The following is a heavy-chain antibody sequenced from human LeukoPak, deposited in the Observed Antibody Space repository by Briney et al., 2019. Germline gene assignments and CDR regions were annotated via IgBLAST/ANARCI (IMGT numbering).Heavy chain of an antibody. V-gene: IGHV4-59*01. CDR2: IYYSGST. D-gene: IGHD3-9*01. Sequence: TSETLSLTCTVSGGSISSYYWSWIRQPPGKGLEWIGYIYYSGSTNYNPSLKSRVTISVDTSKNQFSLKLSSVTAADTAVYYCARGGMTGYYPWGQGTLVTVSS. J-gene: IGHJ4*02. CDR1: GGSISSYY. CDR3: ARGGMTGYYP.